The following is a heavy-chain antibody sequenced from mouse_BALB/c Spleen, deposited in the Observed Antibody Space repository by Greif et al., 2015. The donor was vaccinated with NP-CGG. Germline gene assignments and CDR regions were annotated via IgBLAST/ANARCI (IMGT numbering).Heavy chain of an antibody. Sequence: VQLQQPGAELVKPGASVKLSCTASGFNIKDTYMHWVKQRPEQGLEWIGRIDPANGNTKYDPKFQGKATITADTSSNTASLQLSILTSEDAAVYYCASLDSSGYASWFAYWRQGTLVTVSA. V-gene: IGHV14-3*02. J-gene: IGHJ3*01. CDR1: GFNIKDTY. CDR3: ASLDSSGYASWFAY. CDR2: IDPANGNT. D-gene: IGHD3-2*01.